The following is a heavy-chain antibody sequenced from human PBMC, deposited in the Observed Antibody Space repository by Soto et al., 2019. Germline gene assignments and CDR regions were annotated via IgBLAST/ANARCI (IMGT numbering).Heavy chain of an antibody. CDR2: MNPNSGNT. V-gene: IGHV1-8*01. CDR1: GYTFTSYD. CDR3: ARSKAAARPPLGFFDY. D-gene: IGHD6-13*01. J-gene: IGHJ4*02. Sequence: ASVKVSCKASGYTFTSYDINWVRQATGQGLEWMGWMNPNSGNTGYAQKFQGRVTMTRNTSISTAYMELSSLRSEDTAVYYCARSKAAARPPLGFFDYWGQGTLVTVSS.